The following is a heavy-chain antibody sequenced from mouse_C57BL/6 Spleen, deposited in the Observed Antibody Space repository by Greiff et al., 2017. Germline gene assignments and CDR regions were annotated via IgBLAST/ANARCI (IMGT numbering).Heavy chain of an antibody. CDR1: GYTFTSYW. Sequence: QVQLQQPGAELVMPGASVKLSCKASGYTFTSYWMHWVKQRPGQGLEWIGEIDPSDSYTNYNQKFKGKSTLTVDKSSSTAYMQLSSLTSEDSAVYYCAVNYGYAMDDWGQGTSVTVSS. V-gene: IGHV1-69*01. CDR2: IDPSDSYT. D-gene: IGHD2-4*01. CDR3: AVNYGYAMDD. J-gene: IGHJ4*01.